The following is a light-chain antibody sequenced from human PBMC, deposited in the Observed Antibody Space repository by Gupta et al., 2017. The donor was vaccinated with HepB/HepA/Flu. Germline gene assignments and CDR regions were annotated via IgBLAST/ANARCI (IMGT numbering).Light chain of an antibody. CDR1: RSDIGAYNY. V-gene: IGLV2-14*03. CDR3: CSFTTSSTVV. Sequence: QSALTQPASVSGSPGQSITISCTGTRSDIGAYNYVSWYQQHPDKAPKLIIYDVTNRPSGVSNRFSGSKSGNTASLTISGLQAEDEADYYCCSFTTSSTVVFGGGTKLTVL. CDR2: DVT. J-gene: IGLJ2*01.